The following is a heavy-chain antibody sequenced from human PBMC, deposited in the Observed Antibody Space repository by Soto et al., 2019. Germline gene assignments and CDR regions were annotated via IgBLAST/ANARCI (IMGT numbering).Heavy chain of an antibody. V-gene: IGHV4-4*07. CDR2: IYTSGST. J-gene: IGHJ4*02. CDR3: ARTVGAAYYFDF. CDR1: GDSMTKYY. Sequence: QVQLQESGPGLVKPSETLSLTCTVSGDSMTKYYWSWIRQPAGKGLEWIGRIYTSGSTNYNTSLKRRVTMSIDTSNNHFSLKLKSVTAADTAVYYCARTVGAAYYFDFWGQGALVTVSS. D-gene: IGHD1-26*01.